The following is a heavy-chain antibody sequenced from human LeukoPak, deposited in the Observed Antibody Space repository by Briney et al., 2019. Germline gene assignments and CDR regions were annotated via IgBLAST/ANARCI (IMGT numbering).Heavy chain of an antibody. D-gene: IGHD4-17*01. Sequence: GGSLRLSCAASGFTFSSYAMSWVRQAPGKGLEWVSATSGSGGSTYYADSVKGRFTISRDNSMNTLYLQMNSLRAEDTAVYYCANSDYGVPRYYFDYWGQGTLVTVSS. CDR2: TSGSGGST. V-gene: IGHV3-23*01. J-gene: IGHJ4*02. CDR1: GFTFSSYA. CDR3: ANSDYGVPRYYFDY.